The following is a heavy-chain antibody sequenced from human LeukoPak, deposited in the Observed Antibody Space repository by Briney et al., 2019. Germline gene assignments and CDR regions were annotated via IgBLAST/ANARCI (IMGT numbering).Heavy chain of an antibody. J-gene: IGHJ4*02. CDR1: GYTFTTYG. Sequence: EASVKVSCKASGYTFTTYGITWVRQAPGQGLEWMGWISGYNGNTNYAQKFQGRVTITADKSTSTAYMELSSLRSEDTAVYYCARDRRGYSYGFDYWGQGTLATVSS. CDR2: ISGYNGNT. V-gene: IGHV1-18*01. CDR3: ARDRRGYSYGFDY. D-gene: IGHD5-18*01.